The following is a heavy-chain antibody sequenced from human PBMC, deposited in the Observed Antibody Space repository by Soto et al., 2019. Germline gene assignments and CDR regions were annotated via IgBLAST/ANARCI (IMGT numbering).Heavy chain of an antibody. Sequence: PSETLSLTCTVSGGSISSYYWSWIRQPPGKGLEWIGYIYYSGSTNYNPSLKSRVTISVDTSKNQFSLKLSSVTAADTAVYYCARALQGPYYYYYYMDVWGKGTTVTVSS. CDR3: ARALQGPYYYYYYMDV. CDR2: IYYSGST. J-gene: IGHJ6*03. CDR1: GGSISSYY. D-gene: IGHD1-1*01. V-gene: IGHV4-59*01.